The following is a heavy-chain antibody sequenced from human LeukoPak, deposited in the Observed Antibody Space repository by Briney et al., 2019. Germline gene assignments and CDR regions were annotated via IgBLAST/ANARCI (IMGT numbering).Heavy chain of an antibody. V-gene: IGHV3-48*04. CDR3: ASQQQRDAFDI. J-gene: IGHJ3*02. CDR2: INNRSSTI. D-gene: IGHD6-13*01. CDR1: GFTFDDYG. Sequence: GGSLRLSCAASGFTFDDYGMSWVRQAPGKGLEWVSYINNRSSTIYYADFVKGRFTISRDNAKNSLYLQMNSLRAEDTAVYYCASQQQRDAFDIWGQGTMVTVSS.